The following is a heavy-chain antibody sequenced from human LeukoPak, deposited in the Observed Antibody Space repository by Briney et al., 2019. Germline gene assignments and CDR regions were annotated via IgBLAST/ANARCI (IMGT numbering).Heavy chain of an antibody. CDR1: GFTFDDYW. D-gene: IGHD3-10*01. CDR2: INQDGSEK. J-gene: IGHJ4*02. CDR3: AKVNSAWFGESLFDY. V-gene: IGHV3-7*01. Sequence: GGSLRLSCGASGFTFDDYWMSWVRQAPGQGLEWVANINQDGSEKYYLDSAKGRFTISRDNARNSLYLQVNSLRAEDTAVYYCAKVNSAWFGESLFDYWGQGTLVTVSS.